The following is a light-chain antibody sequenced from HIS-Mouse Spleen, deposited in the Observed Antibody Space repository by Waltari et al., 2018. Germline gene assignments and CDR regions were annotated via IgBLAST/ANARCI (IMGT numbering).Light chain of an antibody. V-gene: IGLV3-10*01. CDR2: EDS. J-gene: IGLJ2*01. CDR3: YSTDSSGNHRGV. Sequence: SYELTQPPSVSVSPGQTARITCSGDALPTKYAYWYQQKSGQAPVLVIYEDSKRPPEIPERFSGSSSGTMATLTISGAQVEDEADYYCYSTDSSGNHRGVFGGGTKLTVL. CDR1: ALPTKY.